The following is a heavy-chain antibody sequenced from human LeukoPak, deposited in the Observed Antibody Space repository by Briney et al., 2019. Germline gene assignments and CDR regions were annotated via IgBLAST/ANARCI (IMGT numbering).Heavy chain of an antibody. V-gene: IGHV4-59*08. D-gene: IGHD3-10*01. CDR3: ARHNARLRGWIGEVDF. CDR2: IYYSGST. Sequence: SETLSLTCSVSGGSINNYYWSWIRQPPGKGLEWIAYIYYSGSTNYNPSLKSRVPISVDTSKNQFSLMLSSVTAADTAVYYCARHNARLRGWIGEVDFWGQGALVTVSS. J-gene: IGHJ4*02. CDR1: GGSINNYY.